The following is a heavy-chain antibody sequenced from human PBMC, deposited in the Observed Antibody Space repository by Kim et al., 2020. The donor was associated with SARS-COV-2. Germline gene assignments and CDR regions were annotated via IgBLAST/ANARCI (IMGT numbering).Heavy chain of an antibody. CDR1: GFSFSRYW. CDR3: AADDYGPSSF. D-gene: IGHD4-17*01. Sequence: GALRLSCAASGFSFSRYWMSWVRQAPGKGLEWVANTNQGESQRYYVDSVKGRFTISRDNAKNSLFLQMNNLRVEDTAVYYCAADDYGPSSFGGQGTLVIVSS. J-gene: IGHJ4*02. CDR2: TNQGESQR. V-gene: IGHV3-7*03.